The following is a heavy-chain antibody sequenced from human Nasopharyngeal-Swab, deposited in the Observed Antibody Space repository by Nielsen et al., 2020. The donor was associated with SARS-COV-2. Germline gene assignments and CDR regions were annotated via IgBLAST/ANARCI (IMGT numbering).Heavy chain of an antibody. Sequence: WIRQPPGKGLEWVAVIWYDGSNKYYADSVKGRFTISRDNSKNTLYLQMNSLRAEDTAVYYCARVLPDYYYGMDVWDQGTTVTVSS. CDR2: IWYDGSNK. CDR3: ARVLPDYYYGMDV. J-gene: IGHJ6*02. V-gene: IGHV3-33*01.